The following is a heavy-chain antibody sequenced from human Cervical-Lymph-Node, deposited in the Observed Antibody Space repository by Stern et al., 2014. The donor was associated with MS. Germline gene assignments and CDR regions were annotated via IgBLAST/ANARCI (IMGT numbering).Heavy chain of an antibody. D-gene: IGHD1-26*01. CDR2: ISWNSGDI. V-gene: IGHV3-9*01. J-gene: IGHJ5*02. CDR1: GFTFDDYA. CDR3: AKGIGRATSWWFDP. Sequence: EVQLEESGGGLVQSGRSLRLSCAGSGFTFDDYAMHWVRQAPAKGLEWASGISWNSGDIGYADSVKGRFTISRDNAKNSLYLQMHSLRAEDTALYYCAKGIGRATSWWFDPWGQGTLVTVSS.